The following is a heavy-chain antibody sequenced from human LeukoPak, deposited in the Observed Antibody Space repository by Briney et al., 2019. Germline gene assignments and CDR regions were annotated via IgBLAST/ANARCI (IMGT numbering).Heavy chain of an antibody. V-gene: IGHV3-11*04. J-gene: IGHJ4*02. Sequence: GGSLRLSWAASGFTFSDYYMSWIRQAPGKGLEWVSYISSGDNTIYYADSVRGRFTMSRDNAKNSLYLQMNSLRAEDTAVYYCARVMGNYATDYWGQGTLVTVSS. CDR3: ARVMGNYATDY. CDR2: ISSGDNTI. CDR1: GFTFSDYY. D-gene: IGHD1-7*01.